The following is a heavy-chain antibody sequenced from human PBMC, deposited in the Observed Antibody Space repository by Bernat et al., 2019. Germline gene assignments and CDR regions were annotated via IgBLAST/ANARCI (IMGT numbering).Heavy chain of an antibody. D-gene: IGHD6-13*01. CDR3: TTDRGSPNSSSWYYGMDV. CDR2: INSKTDGGTT. Sequence: EVQLVESGGGLVKPGGSLRLSCAASGFTFSNAWMSWVRQAPGKGLEWVGCINSKTDGGTTDYAASVKGRFTISRDDSKNTLYLQMNSLKTEDTAVYYCTTDRGSPNSSSWYYGMDVWGQGTTVTVSS. V-gene: IGHV3-15*01. J-gene: IGHJ6*02. CDR1: GFTFSNAW.